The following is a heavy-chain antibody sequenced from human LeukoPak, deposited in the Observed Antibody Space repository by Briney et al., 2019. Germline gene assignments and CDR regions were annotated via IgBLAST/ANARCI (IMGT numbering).Heavy chain of an antibody. CDR2: IIPILDIA. J-gene: IGHJ5*02. CDR1: GYTFTSYG. D-gene: IGHD6-13*01. Sequence: ASVKVSCKASGYTFTSYGISWVRQAPGQGLEWMGRIIPILDIANYTQKFQGRVAIIADKSTSTAYMELSSLRSEDTAVYYCAILLAAAETTWGQGTLVTVSS. CDR3: AILLAAAETT. V-gene: IGHV1-69*04.